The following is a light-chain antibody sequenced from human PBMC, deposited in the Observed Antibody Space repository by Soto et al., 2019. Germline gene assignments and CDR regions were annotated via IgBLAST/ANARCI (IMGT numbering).Light chain of an antibody. CDR3: MQTLQTPWT. V-gene: IGKV2-28*01. CDR2: LGS. CDR1: QSLLHSNGYKY. J-gene: IGKJ1*01. Sequence: DIVLTQSPLSLPVIPGEPASISCRSSQSLLHSNGYKYLDWYLQKPGQSPQLLIYLGSNRASGVPDRFRGSGSGTDSTLEISRVEAEDVGVYYCMQTLQTPWTFGQGTKVEIK.